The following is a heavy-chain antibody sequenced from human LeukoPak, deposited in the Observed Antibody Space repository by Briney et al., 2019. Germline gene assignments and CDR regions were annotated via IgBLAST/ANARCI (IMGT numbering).Heavy chain of an antibody. CDR3: ARGAPSVTLDY. V-gene: IGHV3-74*01. D-gene: IGHD4-17*01. J-gene: IGHJ4*02. CDR1: GFTFSSYW. Sequence: GGSLRLSCAASGFTFSSYWMHWVRQAPGKGLVRVSRISSDGSNTNYADSVKGRFTISRDNAKNTLFLQMNSLRAEDTAVYYCARGAPSVTLDYWGQGTLVTVSS. CDR2: ISSDGSNT.